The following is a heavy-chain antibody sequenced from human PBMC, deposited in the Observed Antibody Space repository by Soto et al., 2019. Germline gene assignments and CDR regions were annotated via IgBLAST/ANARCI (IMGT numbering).Heavy chain of an antibody. CDR1: GFTFTSSA. CDR2: IVVGSGNT. D-gene: IGHD3-3*01. Sequence: GASVNVSCKASGFTFTSSAVQWVRQARGQRLEWIGWIVVGSGNTNYAQKFQERVTITRDMSTSTAYMELSSLRSEDTAVYYCAADPMPYDFWSGYSQYYYYYGMDVWGQGTTVTVSS. J-gene: IGHJ6*02. CDR3: AADPMPYDFWSGYSQYYYYYGMDV. V-gene: IGHV1-58*01.